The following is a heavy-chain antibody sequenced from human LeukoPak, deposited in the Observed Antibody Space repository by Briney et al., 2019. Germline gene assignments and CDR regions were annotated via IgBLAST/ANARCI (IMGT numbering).Heavy chain of an antibody. CDR3: AKDPYSSRMEYFQY. V-gene: IGHV3-30*04. CDR1: GFTFSSYA. Sequence: GSLRLSCAASGFTFSSYAMHWVRQAPGKGLEWVAVISYDGSNKYYADSVKGRFSISRDNSKNTLYLEMSSLRTEDTAVYYCAKDPYSSRMEYFQYWGQGTLVIVSS. J-gene: IGHJ1*01. D-gene: IGHD3-22*01. CDR2: ISYDGSNK.